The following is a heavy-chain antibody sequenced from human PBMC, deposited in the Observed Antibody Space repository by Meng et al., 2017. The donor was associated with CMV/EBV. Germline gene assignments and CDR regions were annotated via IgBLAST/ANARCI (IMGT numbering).Heavy chain of an antibody. J-gene: IGHJ5*02. CDR3: ARGSRRLPRFNWFDP. Sequence: QVRFEQWGKGLLNPSETLSLTGAGDGGVFSGYYCSGIRQPPGKGLEWIGEINHSGSTNYNPSLKSRVTISVDTSKNQFSLKLSSVTAADTAVYYCARGSRRLPRFNWFDPWGQGTLVTVSS. D-gene: IGHD3-3*01. CDR2: INHSGST. CDR1: GGVFSGYY. V-gene: IGHV4-34*01.